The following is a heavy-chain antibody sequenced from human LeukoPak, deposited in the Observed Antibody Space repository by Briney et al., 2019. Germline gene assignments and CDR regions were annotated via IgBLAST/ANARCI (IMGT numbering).Heavy chain of an antibody. J-gene: IGHJ4*02. D-gene: IGHD3-3*01. CDR2: IYYSGST. V-gene: IGHV4-30-4*08. CDR3: ASVRFLEWLPFDY. CDR1: GGSISSGDYY. Sequence: SQTLSLTCTVSGGSISSGDYYWSWIRQPPGKGLEWIGYIYYSGSTYYNPSLKSRDTISVDTSKNQFSLKLSSVTAADTAVYYCASVRFLEWLPFDYWGQGTLVTVSS.